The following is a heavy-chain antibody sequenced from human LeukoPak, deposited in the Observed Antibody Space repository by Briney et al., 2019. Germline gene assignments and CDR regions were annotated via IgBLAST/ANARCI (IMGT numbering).Heavy chain of an antibody. Sequence: KPSETLSLTCAVYGGSFSGYYWSWIRQPPGKGLEGIGEINHSGSTNYNPSLKSRVTLSVDTSKNQFSLKLSSVTAADTAVYYCARGRYYDILTGYPPPFDYWGQGTLVTVSS. CDR1: GGSFSGYY. J-gene: IGHJ4*02. CDR3: ARGRYYDILTGYPPPFDY. D-gene: IGHD3-9*01. CDR2: INHSGST. V-gene: IGHV4-34*01.